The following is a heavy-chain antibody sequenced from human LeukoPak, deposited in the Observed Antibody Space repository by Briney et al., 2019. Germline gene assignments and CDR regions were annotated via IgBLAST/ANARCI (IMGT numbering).Heavy chain of an antibody. V-gene: IGHV1-8*01. CDR2: MNPNSGNT. D-gene: IGHD6-13*01. Sequence: ASVKVSCKASGYTFTSYDINWVRQATGQGLEWMGWMNPNSGNTGYAQKFQGRVTMTRNTSISTAYMELSSLRSEDTAVYYCARGGRGIAAAGSRKYYYYYGMGVWGQGTTVTVSS. CDR1: GYTFTSYD. CDR3: ARGGRGIAAAGSRKYYYYYGMGV. J-gene: IGHJ6*02.